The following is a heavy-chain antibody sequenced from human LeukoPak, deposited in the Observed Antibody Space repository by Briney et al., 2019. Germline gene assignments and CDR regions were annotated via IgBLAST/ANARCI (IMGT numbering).Heavy chain of an antibody. CDR1: GGSFSGYY. J-gene: IGHJ4*02. D-gene: IGHD4-17*01. Sequence: PSETLSLTCAVYGGSFSGYYWGWIRQPPGKGLEWIGEINHSGSTNYNPSLKSRVTISVDKSKNQFSLKLSSVTAADTAVYYCARFDDYGTFDYWGQGTLVTVSS. CDR2: INHSGST. CDR3: ARFDDYGTFDY. V-gene: IGHV4-34*01.